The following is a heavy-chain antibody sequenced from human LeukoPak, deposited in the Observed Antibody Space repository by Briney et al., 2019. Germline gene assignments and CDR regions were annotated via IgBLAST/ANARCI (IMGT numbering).Heavy chain of an antibody. CDR1: GFTFSSYS. CDR2: ISSSSSTI. CDR3: AGAIGYFDF. D-gene: IGHD2-21*01. V-gene: IGHV3-48*01. J-gene: IGHJ4*02. Sequence: PGGSLRLSCAASGFTFSSYSMNWVRQAPGKGLEWVSYISSSSSTIYYADSVKGRFTISRDNSKDTLSLQMNSLRAEDTAVYYCAGAIGYFDFWGQGTLVTVSS.